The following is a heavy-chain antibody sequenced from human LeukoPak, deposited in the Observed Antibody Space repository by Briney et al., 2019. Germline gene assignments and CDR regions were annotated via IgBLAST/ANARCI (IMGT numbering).Heavy chain of an antibody. J-gene: IGHJ5*02. CDR3: ARLRTAMGVFDP. V-gene: IGHV4-59*01. D-gene: IGHD5-18*01. CDR2: IYYSGST. CDR1: GGSISSYY. Sequence: PSETLSLTCTVSGGSISSYYWSWIRQPPGNGLEWIGYIYYSGSTNYNPSLKSRVTISVDTSKNQFSLKLSSVTAADTAVYYCARLRTAMGVFDPWGQGTLVTVSS.